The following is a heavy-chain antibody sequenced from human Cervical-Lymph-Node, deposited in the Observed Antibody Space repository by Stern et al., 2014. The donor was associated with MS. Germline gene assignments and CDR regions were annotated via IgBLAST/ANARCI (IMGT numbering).Heavy chain of an antibody. CDR3: ARPHSPGWSYYFDF. J-gene: IGHJ4*02. Sequence: VQLVESGAEVRKPGQSLTISCNISGYTFTDYWIAWVRQVPGKGLAWMGAIFPGASDPRYIPTFQGHVTISVATSIKTAYLQWSDLRASDTAMYYCARPHSPGWSYYFDFWGQGTLVAVSS. CDR1: GYTFTDYW. D-gene: IGHD6-19*01. V-gene: IGHV5-51*01. CDR2: IFPGASDP.